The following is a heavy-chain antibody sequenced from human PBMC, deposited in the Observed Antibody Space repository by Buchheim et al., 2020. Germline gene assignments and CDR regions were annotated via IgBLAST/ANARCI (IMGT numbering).Heavy chain of an antibody. J-gene: IGHJ6*02. D-gene: IGHD6-19*01. CDR2: IKQDGSEK. Sequence: EVQLVESGGGLVQPGGSLRLSCAASGFTFSSYWMSWVRQAPGKGLEWVANIKQDGSEKYYVDSVKGRFTIHRDNAKNSLYLQMNSLRAEDTAVYYCARGPYSSGWYYYYYYYGMDVWGQGTT. CDR3: ARGPYSSGWYYYYYYYGMDV. V-gene: IGHV3-7*01. CDR1: GFTFSSYW.